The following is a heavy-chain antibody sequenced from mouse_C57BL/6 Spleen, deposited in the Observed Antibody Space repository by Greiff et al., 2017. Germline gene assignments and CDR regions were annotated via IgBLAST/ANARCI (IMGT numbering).Heavy chain of an antibody. D-gene: IGHD1-1*01. CDR1: GYTFTDYE. CDR2: IDPETGGT. J-gene: IGHJ2*01. V-gene: IGHV1-15*01. CDR3: TGYPRYYYGSSLDY. Sequence: QVQLQQSGAELVRPGASVTLSCKASGYTFTDYEMHWVKQTPVHGLEWIGAIDPETGGTAYNQKFKGKAILTADKSSSTAYMELRSLTSEDSAVYDCTGYPRYYYGSSLDYWGQGTTLTVSA.